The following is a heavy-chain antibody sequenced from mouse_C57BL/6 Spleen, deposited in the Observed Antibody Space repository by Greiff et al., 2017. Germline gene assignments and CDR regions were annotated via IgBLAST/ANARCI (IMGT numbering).Heavy chain of an antibody. CDR1: GYSFTGYY. V-gene: IGHV1-42*01. Sequence: DVQLQESGPELVKPGASVKISCKASGYSFTGYYMNWVKQSPEKSLEWIGEINPSTGGTTYNQKFKAKATLTVDKSSSTAYMQLKSLTSEDSAVYCCARDDGSSFDDWGQGTTLTVSS. D-gene: IGHD1-1*01. CDR3: ARDDGSSFDD. CDR2: INPSTGGT. J-gene: IGHJ2*01.